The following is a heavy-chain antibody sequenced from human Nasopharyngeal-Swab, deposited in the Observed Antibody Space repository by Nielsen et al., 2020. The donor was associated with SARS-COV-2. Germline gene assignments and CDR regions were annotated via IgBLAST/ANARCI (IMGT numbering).Heavy chain of an antibody. V-gene: IGHV4-34*01. CDR1: GGSFSGYY. Sequence: SATLSLTCAVYGGSFSGYYWSWIRQPPGKGLEWLGEINHSGSTNYNPSLKSRVTISVDTSKNQFSLKLSSVTAADTAVYYCARGKFASGGYYRIYYGMDVWGQGTTVTVSS. D-gene: IGHD3-3*01. CDR3: ARGKFASGGYYRIYYGMDV. CDR2: INHSGST. J-gene: IGHJ6*02.